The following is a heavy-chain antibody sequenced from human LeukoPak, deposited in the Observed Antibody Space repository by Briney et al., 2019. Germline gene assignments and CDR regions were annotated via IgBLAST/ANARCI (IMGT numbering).Heavy chain of an antibody. CDR2: IYYRGST. Sequence: PSETLSLTCTVSGGSLSSNSYYWGWIRQPPGKGPEWIGSIYYRGSTYYSPSLQSRVTISVDTSKNQFSLKLSSVTAADTAVYYCATAALPFDYWGQGTLVTVSS. V-gene: IGHV4-39*07. CDR3: ATAALPFDY. CDR1: GGSLSSNSYY. J-gene: IGHJ4*02.